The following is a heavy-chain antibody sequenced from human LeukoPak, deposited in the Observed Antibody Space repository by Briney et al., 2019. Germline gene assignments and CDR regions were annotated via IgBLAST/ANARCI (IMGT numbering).Heavy chain of an antibody. CDR1: GGSFSGYY. D-gene: IGHD3-9*01. J-gene: IGHJ6*03. CDR2: INHSGST. Sequence: NPSETLSLTCAVYGGSFSGYYWSWIRQPPGKGLEWIGEINHSGSTNYNPFLKSRVTISVDTSKNQFSLRLSSVTAADTAVYYCARGKDILTGYWGADYYYYMDVWGKGTTVTVSS. V-gene: IGHV4-34*01. CDR3: ARGKDILTGYWGADYYYYMDV.